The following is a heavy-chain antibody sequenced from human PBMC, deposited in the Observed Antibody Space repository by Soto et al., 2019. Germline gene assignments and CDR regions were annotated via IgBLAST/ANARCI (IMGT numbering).Heavy chain of an antibody. CDR1: GGSITRSNW. CDR2: IYHSGTT. CDR3: ARIEDVGYCYSGMDV. J-gene: IGHJ6*02. V-gene: IGHV4-4*02. Sequence: QVQLQESGPGLVKPSGTLSLTCAVFGGSITRSNWWSWVRQSPGKGLEWIGEIYHSGTTNYNPSLKTRVTLSLDRSEHQISLQLSSVTAADTAVYYCARIEDVGYCYSGMDVWGQGTTVTVSS. D-gene: IGHD2-15*01.